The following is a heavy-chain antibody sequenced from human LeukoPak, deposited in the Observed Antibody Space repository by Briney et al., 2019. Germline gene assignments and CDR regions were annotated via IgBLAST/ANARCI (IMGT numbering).Heavy chain of an antibody. D-gene: IGHD3-10*01. J-gene: IGHJ4*02. CDR2: MNPNSGNT. CDR1: GYTFTSYD. CDR3: ARAVLGESPSY. V-gene: IGHV1-8*01. Sequence: GASVKVSCKASGYTFTSYDINWVRQATGQGLEWMGWMNPNSGNTGYAQKFQGRVTMTRDTSTSTVYMELSSLRSEDTAVYYCARAVLGESPSYWGQGTLVTVSS.